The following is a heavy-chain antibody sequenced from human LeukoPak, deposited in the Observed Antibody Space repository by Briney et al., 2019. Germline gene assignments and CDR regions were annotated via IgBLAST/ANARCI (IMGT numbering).Heavy chain of an antibody. D-gene: IGHD2-2*01. CDR2: IYYSGST. Sequence: SETLSLTCTVSGGSISDYYWNWIRQPPGKGLEWIGCIYYSGSTTYNPSLKSRVTMSVDTAKNQFSLKLRSVTAADTAVYYCARGDFCSSTNCYLRPMDVWGKGTTVTVSS. J-gene: IGHJ6*03. CDR3: ARGDFCSSTNCYLRPMDV. CDR1: GGSISDYY. V-gene: IGHV4-59*01.